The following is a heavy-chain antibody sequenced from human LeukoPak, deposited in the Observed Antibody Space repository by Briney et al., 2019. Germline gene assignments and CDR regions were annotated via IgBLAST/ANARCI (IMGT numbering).Heavy chain of an antibody. CDR2: IYYSGST. V-gene: IGHV4-39*07. Sequence: KSSETLSLTCTVSGGSISSSSYYWGWIRQPPGKGLEWIGSIYYSGSTYYNPSLKSRVTISVDTSKNQFSLKLSSVTAADTAVYYCAREFAGSYGGFDYWGQGTLVTVSS. CDR1: GGSISSSSYY. CDR3: AREFAGSYGGFDY. D-gene: IGHD3-10*01. J-gene: IGHJ4*02.